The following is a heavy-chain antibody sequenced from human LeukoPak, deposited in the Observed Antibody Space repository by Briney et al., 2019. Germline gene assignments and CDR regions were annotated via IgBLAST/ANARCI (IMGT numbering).Heavy chain of an antibody. CDR3: ATTSDSSGVAFDY. D-gene: IGHD3-22*01. CDR2: IYPGDSDT. J-gene: IGHJ4*02. CDR1: GYSFTSYW. V-gene: IGHV5-51*01. Sequence: GESLKISCKGSGYSFTSYWIAWVRQMPGKGLEWMGIIYPGDSDTRYSPSFQGQVTISADKSISTAYLQWSSLKASDTAMYYCATTSDSSGVAFDYWGQGTLVTVSS.